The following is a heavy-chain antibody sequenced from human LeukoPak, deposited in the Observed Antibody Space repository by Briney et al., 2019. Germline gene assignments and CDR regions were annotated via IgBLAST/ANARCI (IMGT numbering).Heavy chain of an antibody. D-gene: IGHD6-13*01. J-gene: IGHJ3*02. CDR2: INPNSGGT. CDR3: ARDLIAATDIDAFDI. V-gene: IGHV1-2*02. CDR1: GYTFTGYY. Sequence: ASVKVSCKASGYTFTGYYMHWVRQAPGQGLEWMGWINPNSGGTNYAQKFQGRVTMTRDTSISTAYMELSRLRSDDTAVYYCARDLIAATDIDAFDIWGQETMVTVSS.